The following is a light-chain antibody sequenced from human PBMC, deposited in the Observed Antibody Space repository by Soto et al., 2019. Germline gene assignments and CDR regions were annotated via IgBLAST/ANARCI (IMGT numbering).Light chain of an antibody. V-gene: IGLV2-14*01. CDR3: SSYTISTTRV. Sequence: QSALTQPASVSGSPGQSITISCTGTSSDVGDYNYVSWYQQHPGKAPKLMIYDVSNRPSGVSNRFSGSKSGSTASLTISGLQDEDEADYYCSSYTISTTRVFGTGTKVTVL. CDR2: DVS. CDR1: SSDVGDYNY. J-gene: IGLJ1*01.